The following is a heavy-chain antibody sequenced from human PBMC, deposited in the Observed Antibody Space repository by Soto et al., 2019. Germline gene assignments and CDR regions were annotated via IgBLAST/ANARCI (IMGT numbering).Heavy chain of an antibody. V-gene: IGHV4-59*01. CDR2: IYYSGST. D-gene: IGHD3-10*01. CDR1: GGSISSYY. CDR3: ARGGVLLWFGESPGGWFDP. J-gene: IGHJ5*02. Sequence: SETLSLTCTVSGGSISSYYWSWIRQPPGKGLEWIGYIYYSGSTNYNPSLKSRVTISVDTSKNQFSLKPSSVTAADTAVYYCARGGVLLWFGESPGGWFDPWGQGTLVTVSS.